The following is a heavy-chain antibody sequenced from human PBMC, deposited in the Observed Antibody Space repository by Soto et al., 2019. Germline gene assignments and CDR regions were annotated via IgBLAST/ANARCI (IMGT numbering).Heavy chain of an antibody. V-gene: IGHV4-30-2*01. Sequence: TLSLTCAVSGGSISSGGYSWSWIRQPPGKGLEWIGYIYHSGSTYYNPSLKSRVTISVDRSKNQFSLKLSSVTAADTAVYSWARSVDPWGKGTRVTVAS. CDR2: IYHSGST. CDR1: GGSISSGGYS. J-gene: IGHJ5*02. CDR3: ARSVDP.